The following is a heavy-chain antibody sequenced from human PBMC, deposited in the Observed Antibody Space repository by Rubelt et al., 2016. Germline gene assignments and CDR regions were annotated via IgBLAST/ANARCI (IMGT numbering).Heavy chain of an antibody. V-gene: IGHV4-39*07. CDR1: GGSITSSSYY. Sequence: QLQLQESGPGLVKPSETLSLTCTVSGGSITSSSYYWGWIRQPPGKGLEWIGSIYYSGSTYYNPSLKSRVTISVDTSKNQFFLKLASGTAAYTAVYYCARGGTTNWFDPWGQGTLVTVSS. CDR3: ARGGTTNWFDP. D-gene: IGHD4-17*01. J-gene: IGHJ5*02. CDR2: IYYSGST.